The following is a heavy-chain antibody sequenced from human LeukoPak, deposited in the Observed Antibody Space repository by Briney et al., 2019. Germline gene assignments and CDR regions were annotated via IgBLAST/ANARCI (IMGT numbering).Heavy chain of an antibody. Sequence: PSQTLSLTCTVSGGSISSGSYYWSWIRQPAGKGLEWIGRIYTSGSTNYNPSLKSRVTISVDTSKNQFSLKLSSVTAADTAVYYCARSSIAASDAFDIWGQGTMVTVSS. V-gene: IGHV4-61*02. CDR3: ARSSIAASDAFDI. CDR2: IYTSGST. J-gene: IGHJ3*02. D-gene: IGHD6-6*01. CDR1: GGSISSGSYY.